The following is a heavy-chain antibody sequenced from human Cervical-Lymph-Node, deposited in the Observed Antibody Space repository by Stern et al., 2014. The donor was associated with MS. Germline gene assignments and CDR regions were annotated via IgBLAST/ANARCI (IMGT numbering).Heavy chain of an antibody. V-gene: IGHV1-69*01. CDR3: ATPVSVTVGAMDV. CDR1: GGAFNTYP. Sequence: VQLAESGAEVKKPGSSVKVSCKASGGAFNTYPINWVRQARGRALEWMGGIIPIFGTPNYAQRFKGRVTIGADEATTTAYMELSSLTYEDTAVYYCATPVSVTVGAMDVWGQGTAVTVSS. D-gene: IGHD2-21*02. J-gene: IGHJ6*02. CDR2: IIPIFGTP.